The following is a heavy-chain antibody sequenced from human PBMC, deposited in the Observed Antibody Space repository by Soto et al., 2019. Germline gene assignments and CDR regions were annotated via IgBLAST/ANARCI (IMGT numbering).Heavy chain of an antibody. J-gene: IGHJ5*02. Sequence: GGSLRLSCAASGFTFSGSAMHWVRQASGKGLEWVGRIRSEANSYATAYAASVKGRFTISRDDSKNTAYLQMSSLKTEDTAVYYCTRQPWVVAATSWFDPWGQGTLVTVSS. CDR2: IRSEANSYAT. V-gene: IGHV3-73*01. D-gene: IGHD2-15*01. CDR3: TRQPWVVAATSWFDP. CDR1: GFTFSGSA.